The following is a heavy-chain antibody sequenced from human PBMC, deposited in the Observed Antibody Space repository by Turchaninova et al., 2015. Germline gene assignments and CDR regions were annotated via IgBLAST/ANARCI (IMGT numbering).Heavy chain of an antibody. V-gene: IGHV4-31*03. Sequence: QVQLQESGPGLVKPSQTLSLTCTVSGGSISSGDYYWSWIRQHPGKGLEWIGNIYYSGSTYYNPSLRIRITSSVDTSKNQLSLKLSSVTAADTAVYYCARDQGTIFGVVRGFYFDYWGQGILVTVSS. CDR1: GGSISSGDYY. CDR3: ARDQGTIFGVVRGFYFDY. CDR2: IYYSGST. D-gene: IGHD3-3*01. J-gene: IGHJ4*02.